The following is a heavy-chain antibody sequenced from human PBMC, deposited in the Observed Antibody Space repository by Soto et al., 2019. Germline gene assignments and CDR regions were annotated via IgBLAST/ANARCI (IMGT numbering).Heavy chain of an antibody. Sequence: GGSLRLSCAASGFTFSSYAMSWVRQAPGKGLEWVSAISGSGGSTYYADSVKGRFTISRDNSKNTLYLQMNSLRAEDTAVYYCAKRGGAEGLWFGEPGDYGMDVWGQGTTVTVSS. J-gene: IGHJ6*02. CDR1: GFTFSSYA. CDR3: AKRGGAEGLWFGEPGDYGMDV. CDR2: ISGSGGST. D-gene: IGHD3-10*01. V-gene: IGHV3-23*01.